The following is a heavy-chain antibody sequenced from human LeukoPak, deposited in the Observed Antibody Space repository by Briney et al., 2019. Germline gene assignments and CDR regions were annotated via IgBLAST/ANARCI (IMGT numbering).Heavy chain of an antibody. CDR1: GFTFSSYG. V-gene: IGHV3-30*18. J-gene: IGHJ4*02. CDR3: AKDLEVVVVAAACDY. CDR2: ISYDGSNK. Sequence: GGSLRLSCAASGFTFSSYGMHWVRQAPGKGLEWVAVISYDGSNKYYADSVKGRFTISRDNSKNTLYLQMNSLRAEDTAVYYCAKDLEVVVVAAACDYWGQGTLVTVSS. D-gene: IGHD2-15*01.